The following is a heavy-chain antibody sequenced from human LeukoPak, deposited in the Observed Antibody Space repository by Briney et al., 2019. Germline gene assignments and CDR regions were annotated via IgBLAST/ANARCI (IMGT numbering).Heavy chain of an antibody. CDR2: ISGSGGST. J-gene: IGHJ4*02. CDR3: AEPEGGYYDIRPD. V-gene: IGHV3-23*01. CDR1: RFTFSIYA. D-gene: IGHD3-22*01. Sequence: GGSLRLSCAASRFTFSIYAMSWVRQAPGKGLEWVSGISGSGGSTYYADSVQGRFTISRDNSKDTLYLQMSSLRAEDTAVYYCAEPEGGYYDIRPDWGQGTLVTVSS.